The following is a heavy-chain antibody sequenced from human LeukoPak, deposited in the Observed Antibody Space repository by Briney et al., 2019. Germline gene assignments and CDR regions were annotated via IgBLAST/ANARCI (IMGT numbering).Heavy chain of an antibody. CDR3: AKDMLVGALDY. CDR1: YA. CDR2: ISWNSGSI. Sequence: YAMXWVRQAPGKGLEWVSGISWNSGSIGYADSVKGRFTISRDNAKNSLYLQMNSLRAEDTALYYCAKDMLVGALDYWGQGTLVTVSS. J-gene: IGHJ4*02. V-gene: IGHV3-9*01. D-gene: IGHD1-26*01.